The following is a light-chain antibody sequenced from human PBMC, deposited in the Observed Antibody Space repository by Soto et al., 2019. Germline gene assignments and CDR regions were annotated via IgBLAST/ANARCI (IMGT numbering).Light chain of an antibody. J-gene: IGKJ4*01. V-gene: IGKV3-20*01. CDR3: QQYGSSPFT. Sequence: IVLTPSPGTLSLSPWDRATLSFRSSQSISNSYLAWFQQKPGQSPRLLIYGASSRPTGIPDRFSGSGSGTDFTLAISRLEPEDFALYYCQQYGSSPFTFGGGTKVDIK. CDR1: QSISNSY. CDR2: GAS.